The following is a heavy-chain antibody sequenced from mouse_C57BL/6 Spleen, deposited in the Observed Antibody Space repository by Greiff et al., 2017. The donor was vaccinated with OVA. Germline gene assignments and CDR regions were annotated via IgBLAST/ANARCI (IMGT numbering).Heavy chain of an antibody. V-gene: IGHV1-42*01. CDR2: INPSTGGT. J-gene: IGHJ1*03. D-gene: IGHD1-1*01. CDR1: GYSFTGYY. Sequence: EVKLMESGPELVKPGASVKISCKASGYSFTGYYMNWVKQSPEKSLEWIGEINPSTGGTTYNQKFKAKATLTVDKSSSTAYMQLKSLTSEDSAVYYCARWATTVVAPYFDVWGTGTTVTVSS. CDR3: ARWATTVVAPYFDV.